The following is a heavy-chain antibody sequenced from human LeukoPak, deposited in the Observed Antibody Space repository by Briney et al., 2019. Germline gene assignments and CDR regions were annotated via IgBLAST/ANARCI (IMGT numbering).Heavy chain of an antibody. D-gene: IGHD1-1*01. J-gene: IGHJ3*02. CDR3: AVNSTKHTFDI. CDR1: GGSMSPFY. CDR2: IYYSGGT. V-gene: IGHV4-59*08. Sequence: PSETLSLTCPVSGGSMSPFYWSWIRQSPGKGLEWIGSIYYSGGTNYNPSLKSRVTISVDTSKNQFSLELSSVTAADTAVYYCAVNSTKHTFDIWGQGTMVTVSS.